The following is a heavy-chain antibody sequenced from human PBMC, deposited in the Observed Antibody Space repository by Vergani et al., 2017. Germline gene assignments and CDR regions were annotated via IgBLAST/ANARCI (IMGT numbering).Heavy chain of an antibody. CDR1: GYTFTSYY. CDR3: ARGAVDSSGYYYYFDY. Sequence: QVQLVQSGAEVKKPGASVKVSCKASGYTFTSYYMPWVRQAPGQGLEWMGIINPSGGSTSYAQKFQGRVTMTRDTSTSTVYMELSSLRSEDTAVYYCARGAVDSSGYYYYFDYWGQGTLVTVSS. CDR2: INPSGGST. V-gene: IGHV1-46*01. D-gene: IGHD3-22*01. J-gene: IGHJ4*02.